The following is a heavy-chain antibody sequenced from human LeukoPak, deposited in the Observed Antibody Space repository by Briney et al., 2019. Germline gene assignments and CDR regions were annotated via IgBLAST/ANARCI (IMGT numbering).Heavy chain of an antibody. V-gene: IGHV3-21*01. J-gene: IGHJ4*02. D-gene: IGHD6-6*01. CDR2: ISSSSSYI. CDR1: GFTFSSYS. Sequence: PGGSLRLSCAASGFTFSSYSMNWVRQAPGKGLEWVSSISSSSSYIYYADSVKGRFTISRDNAKNSLYLQMNSLRAEDTAVYYCAREGSGSSFSFFDYWGQGTLVTVSS. CDR3: AREGSGSSFSFFDY.